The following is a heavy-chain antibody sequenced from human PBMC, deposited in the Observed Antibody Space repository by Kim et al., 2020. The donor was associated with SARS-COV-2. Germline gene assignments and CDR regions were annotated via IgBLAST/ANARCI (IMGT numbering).Heavy chain of an antibody. Sequence: GGSLRLSCVGSGFNFDNYWLTWVRQAPGKGLEWVANIRKDGGYTYYADSVKGRFTISRDNAKNTLFLQMNSLTVDDTAVYFCTREEAAAAQLRHWGQGT. CDR3: TREEAAAAQLRH. D-gene: IGHD6-25*01. CDR1: GFNFDNYW. CDR2: IRKDGGYT. V-gene: IGHV3-7*01. J-gene: IGHJ4*02.